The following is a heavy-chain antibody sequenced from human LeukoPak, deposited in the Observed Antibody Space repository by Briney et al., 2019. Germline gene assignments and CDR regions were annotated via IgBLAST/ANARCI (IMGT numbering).Heavy chain of an antibody. J-gene: IGHJ5*02. V-gene: IGHV3-21*01. Sequence: PGGSLRLSCAASGFTFSSMNWVRQAPGKGLEWVSSISSSSSYIYHADSVKGRLTISRDNAKNSLYLQMNSLRPDDTAVYYCAKDYSKTSYYGSGTYYRPNWFDPWGQGTLVTVSS. D-gene: IGHD3-10*01. CDR3: AKDYSKTSYYGSGTYYRPNWFDP. CDR1: GFTFSS. CDR2: ISSSSSYI.